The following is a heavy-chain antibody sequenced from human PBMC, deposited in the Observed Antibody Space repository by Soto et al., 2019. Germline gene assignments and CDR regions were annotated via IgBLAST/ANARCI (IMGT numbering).Heavy chain of an antibody. CDR2: IYYSGST. CDR3: ARGGRVNYYDSSGYDYFDY. V-gene: IGHV4-30-4*01. J-gene: IGHJ4*02. D-gene: IGHD3-22*01. Sequence: SETLSLTCTVSGGSISSGDYYWSWIRQPPGKGLEWIGYIYYSGSTYYNPSLKSRVTISVDTSKNQFSLKLSSVTAADTAVYYCARGGRVNYYDSSGYDYFDYWGQGTLVT. CDR1: GGSISSGDYY.